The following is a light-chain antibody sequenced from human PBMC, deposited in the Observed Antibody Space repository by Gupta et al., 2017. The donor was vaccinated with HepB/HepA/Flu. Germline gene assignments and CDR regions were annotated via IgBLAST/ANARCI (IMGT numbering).Light chain of an antibody. CDR2: DAS. Sequence: EIVLTQSPATLSLSPGERATLSCRASQSVSTYLAWYQHKPGQAPRLLIYDASNRATGIPARFSCSGSETDFTLTISSLEPEDFALYYCQQRSSWVTFGGGTKVEIK. V-gene: IGKV3-11*01. J-gene: IGKJ4*01. CDR3: QQRSSWVT. CDR1: QSVSTY.